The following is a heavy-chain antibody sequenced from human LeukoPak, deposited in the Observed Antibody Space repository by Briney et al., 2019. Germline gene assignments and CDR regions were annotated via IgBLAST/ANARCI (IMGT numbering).Heavy chain of an antibody. V-gene: IGHV4-4*07. CDR3: ARERRLLRGDAFDV. CDR2: IYISGNT. D-gene: IGHD4-23*01. J-gene: IGHJ3*01. CDR1: GGSLNTYY. Sequence: SGTLSLTSILSGGSLNTYYWSGIRRPAGRGLGWIGRIYISGNTNYNPSLQSRVTMSVDTSKNQFSLKVSSVTAADTAVYYCARERRLLRGDAFDVWGQGTRVTVSS.